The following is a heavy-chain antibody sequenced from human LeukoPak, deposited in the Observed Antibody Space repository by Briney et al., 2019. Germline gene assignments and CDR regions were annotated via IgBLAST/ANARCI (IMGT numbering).Heavy chain of an antibody. CDR2: IWYDGSNK. V-gene: IGHV3-33*01. D-gene: IGHD2-2*01. CDR1: GFTFSSYG. CDR3: ARYMTVGYCSSTSWYDWFDP. Sequence: VGSLRLSCAASGFTFSSYGMHWLRQAPGKGLERVAVIWYDGSNKYYADSGKARFTISRDNSKNTLYLQMNSLRAEDTAVYYCARYMTVGYCSSTSWYDWFDPWGQGTLVTVSS. J-gene: IGHJ5*02.